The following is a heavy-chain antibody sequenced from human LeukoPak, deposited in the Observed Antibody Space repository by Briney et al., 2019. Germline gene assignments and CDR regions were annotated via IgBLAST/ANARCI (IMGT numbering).Heavy chain of an antibody. V-gene: IGHV4-59*01. Sequence: SETLSLTCSLSGDSISTYYWSWVRQAPGKGLEWIGHVSYNGRTNYNPSLKSRATISLGTSKSHFSLTLDSMTPADTAIYYCAREHGSWSYRYYFFVPVWGKGTTVTVSS. D-gene: IGHD4-11*01. CDR2: VSYNGRT. CDR1: GDSISTYY. CDR3: AREHGSWSYRYYFFVPV. J-gene: IGHJ6*03.